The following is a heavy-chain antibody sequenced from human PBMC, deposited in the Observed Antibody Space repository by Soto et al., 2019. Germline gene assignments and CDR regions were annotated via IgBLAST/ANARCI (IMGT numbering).Heavy chain of an antibody. D-gene: IGHD3-22*01. CDR3: AGLKYFHSSDYLVH. Sequence: PSETLSLTCTVSGGSISSNSYYWGWIRQPPGKGLEWIGSIYYSGSTYYNPSLKSRVTISVDTSKNQFSLKLSSVTAADTAVYYCAGLKYFHSSDYLVHWGQRTPVTVSS. CDR2: IYYSGST. CDR1: GGSISSNSYY. V-gene: IGHV4-39*01. J-gene: IGHJ4*02.